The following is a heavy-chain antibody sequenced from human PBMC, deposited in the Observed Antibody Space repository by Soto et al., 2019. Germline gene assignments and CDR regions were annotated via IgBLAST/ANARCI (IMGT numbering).Heavy chain of an antibody. V-gene: IGHV4-30-4*01. Sequence: PSETLSLTCSVSGGSFKNGDFHWGWIRQSPGKGLEWIGYIYYTGSTYYNPSLKSRLTISLDTSMSQYSLRLSSVTAADTAIYYCAVCSGYSNYYFDYWGQGTRVTVSS. CDR3: AVCSGYSNYYFDY. CDR1: GGSFKNGDFH. D-gene: IGHD3-22*01. J-gene: IGHJ4*02. CDR2: IYYTGST.